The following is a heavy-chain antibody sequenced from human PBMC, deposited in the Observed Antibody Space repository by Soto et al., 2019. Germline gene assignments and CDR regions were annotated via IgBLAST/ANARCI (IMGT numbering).Heavy chain of an antibody. CDR3: GPRGAVADPRGY. V-gene: IGHV4-34*01. Sequence: QVQLQQWGAGLLKPSETLSLTCAVYDGSFSDFYWTWIRQRPGKGLEWIGEINHSGTAHYNPSLESRVATSVDTSDTRFPRKLPSVPAAATGVYYRGPRGAVADPRGYWGQGTLVTVSS. CDR1: DGSFSDFY. J-gene: IGHJ4*02. CDR2: INHSGTA. D-gene: IGHD6-19*01.